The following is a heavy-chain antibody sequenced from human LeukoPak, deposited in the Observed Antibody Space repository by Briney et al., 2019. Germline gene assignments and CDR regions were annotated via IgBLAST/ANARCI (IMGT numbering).Heavy chain of an antibody. Sequence: GASVKVSCKASGYTFTGYYMHWVRQAPGQGLEWMGWINPNSGGTNYAQKFQGRVTMTRDTSISTAYMELSGLRSDDTAVYYCARDSGYSSSWYLPYFDYWGQGTLVTVSS. CDR3: ARDSGYSSSWYLPYFDY. CDR1: GYTFTGYY. D-gene: IGHD6-13*01. V-gene: IGHV1-2*02. J-gene: IGHJ4*02. CDR2: INPNSGGT.